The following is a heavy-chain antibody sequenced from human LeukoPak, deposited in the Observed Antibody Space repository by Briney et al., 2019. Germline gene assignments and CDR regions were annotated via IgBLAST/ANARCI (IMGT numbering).Heavy chain of an antibody. Sequence: ASVKVSCKASGYTFTGYYIHWVRQAPGQGLEWMGWINPNSGGTNYAQKIQGRVTMTRDTSISTAYMELSRLRSDDTAVYYCARGYPLSTTAAGTYFQHWGQGTLVTVSS. V-gene: IGHV1-2*02. CDR2: INPNSGGT. J-gene: IGHJ1*01. D-gene: IGHD6-13*01. CDR1: GYTFTGYY. CDR3: ARGYPLSTTAAGTYFQH.